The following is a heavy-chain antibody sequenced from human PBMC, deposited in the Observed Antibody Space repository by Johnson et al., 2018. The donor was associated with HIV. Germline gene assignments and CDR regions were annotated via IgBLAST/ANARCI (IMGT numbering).Heavy chain of an antibody. Sequence: QVHLVEPGGGVVQPGRSLRLSCAASGFTFSSYGMHWVRQAPGKGLEWVAVISYDGSNKYYADSVKGRFTIPRDNSKNTLYMQMNSLRAEDTAVDYCAKGTIRYNWNSDDDAFDIWGQGTMVTVSS. D-gene: IGHD1-7*01. J-gene: IGHJ3*02. V-gene: IGHV3-30*18. CDR3: AKGTIRYNWNSDDDAFDI. CDR2: ISYDGSNK. CDR1: GFTFSSYG.